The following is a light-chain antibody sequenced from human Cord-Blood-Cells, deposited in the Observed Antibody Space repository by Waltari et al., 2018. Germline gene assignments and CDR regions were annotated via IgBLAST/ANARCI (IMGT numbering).Light chain of an antibody. J-gene: IGLJ3*02. CDR1: SSDVVGYNY. CDR2: DVS. Sequence: QSALTQPRSVSGSPGQSVTISCTGTSSDVVGYNYVSWYQQHPGTAPKLMIYDVSKRPSGVPDRFSGSKSGNTAALTISGLQAEDEADYYCCSYAGSYTWVFGGGTKLTVL. V-gene: IGLV2-11*01. CDR3: CSYAGSYTWV.